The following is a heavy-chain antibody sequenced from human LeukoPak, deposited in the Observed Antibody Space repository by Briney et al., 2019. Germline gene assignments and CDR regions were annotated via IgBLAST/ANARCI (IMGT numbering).Heavy chain of an antibody. CDR1: GGSITSSSYS. V-gene: IGHV4-39*07. Sequence: SETLSLTCTVSGGSITSSSYSWGWIRQPPGKGLEWIASMSYSGSTYYNPSLKSRVTISVDTSRNQFSLKLSSVTAADTAVYYCARVRWLQLGHFDYWGQGSLVTVSS. J-gene: IGHJ4*02. D-gene: IGHD5-24*01. CDR2: MSYSGST. CDR3: ARVRWLQLGHFDY.